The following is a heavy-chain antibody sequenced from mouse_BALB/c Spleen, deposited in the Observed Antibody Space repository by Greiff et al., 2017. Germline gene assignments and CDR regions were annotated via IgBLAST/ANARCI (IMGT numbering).Heavy chain of an antibody. CDR2: ISSGGSYT. Sequence: EVKLVESGGGLVKPGGSLKLSCAASGFTFSSYTMSWVRQTPEKRLEWVATISSGGSYTYYPDSVKGRFTISRDNAKNTLYLQMSSLKSEDTAMYYCTRGNDGNYEGAMDYWGQGTSVTVSS. CDR3: TRGNDGNYEGAMDY. V-gene: IGHV5-6-4*01. D-gene: IGHD2-3*01. CDR1: GFTFSSYT. J-gene: IGHJ4*01.